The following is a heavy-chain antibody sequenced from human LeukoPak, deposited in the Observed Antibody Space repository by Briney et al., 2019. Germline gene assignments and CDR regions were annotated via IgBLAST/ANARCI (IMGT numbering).Heavy chain of an antibody. J-gene: IGHJ3*02. D-gene: IGHD3-22*01. Sequence: AAVKVSCKTSGYTFTGYYIHWVRQAPGQGLEWMGWINPNSGDTNYAQKFQGRVSMTGDTSISTAYMELSRLRSDDTAVYYCARTLVVINDAFDIWGQGTMVTVSS. CDR2: INPNSGDT. CDR1: GYTFTGYY. CDR3: ARTLVVINDAFDI. V-gene: IGHV1-2*02.